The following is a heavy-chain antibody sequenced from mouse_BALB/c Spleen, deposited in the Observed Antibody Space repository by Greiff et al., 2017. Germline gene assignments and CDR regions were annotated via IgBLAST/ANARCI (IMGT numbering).Heavy chain of an antibody. Sequence: EVKLVESGGGLVQPGGSLKLSCAASGFTFSSYTMSWVRQTPEKRLEWVAYISNGGGSTYYPDTVKGRFTISRDNAKNTLYLQMSSLKSEDTAMYYCARQATALYAMDYWGQGTSVTVSS. CDR1: GFTFSSYT. J-gene: IGHJ4*01. CDR3: ARQATALYAMDY. CDR2: ISNGGGST. D-gene: IGHD1-2*01. V-gene: IGHV5-12-2*01.